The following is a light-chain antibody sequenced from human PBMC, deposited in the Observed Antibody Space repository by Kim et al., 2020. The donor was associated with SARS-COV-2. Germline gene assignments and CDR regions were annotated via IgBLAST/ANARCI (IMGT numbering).Light chain of an antibody. J-gene: IGLJ1*01. Sequence: GQSITLPCTGTSSDVGGYNYVSWYQQHPGKAPKLMIYDVSNRPSGVSNRFSGSKSGNTASLTISGLQAEDEADYYCSSYTSSSTLVFGTGTKVTVL. CDR1: SSDVGGYNY. CDR2: DVS. V-gene: IGLV2-14*03. CDR3: SSYTSSSTLV.